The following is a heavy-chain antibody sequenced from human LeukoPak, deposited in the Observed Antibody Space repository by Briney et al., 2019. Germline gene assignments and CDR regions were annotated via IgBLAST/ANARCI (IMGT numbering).Heavy chain of an antibody. Sequence: PSETLSLTCTVSGASISNYYWIWIRQPAGKGLEWIGLIYTSGNTNYNPSLKSRVTMSVDTSKNQFSLKLSSVTAADTAVYYCARVGGIASMAYFDYWGQGTLVTVSS. CDR3: ARVGGIASMAYFDY. J-gene: IGHJ4*02. V-gene: IGHV4-4*07. CDR2: IYTSGNT. D-gene: IGHD3-16*01. CDR1: GASISNYY.